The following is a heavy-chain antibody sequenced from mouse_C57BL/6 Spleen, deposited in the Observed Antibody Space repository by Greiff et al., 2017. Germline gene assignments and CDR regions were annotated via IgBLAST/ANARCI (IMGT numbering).Heavy chain of an antibody. J-gene: IGHJ2*01. CDR2: IRNKANNHAT. D-gene: IGHD2-1*01. CDR3: TGGNYDYFDY. V-gene: IGHV6-6*01. Sequence: RRLEWVAEIRNKANNHATYYAESVKGRFTISRDDSKSSVYLQMNSLRAEDTGMYYCTGGNYDYFDYWGQGTTLTVSS.